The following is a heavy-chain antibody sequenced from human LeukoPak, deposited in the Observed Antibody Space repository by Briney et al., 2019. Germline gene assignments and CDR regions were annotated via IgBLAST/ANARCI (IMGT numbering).Heavy chain of an antibody. V-gene: IGHV3-23*01. D-gene: IGHD6-19*01. CDR2: ISGSGGST. J-gene: IGHJ4*02. Sequence: GGSLRLSCAASGFTFSSYAMSWVRQAPGKGLEWVSAISGSGGSTYYADSVKGRFTISRDNSKNTLYLQMNSLRAEDTAVYYCAKDPSSGWYEGWYFDYWGQGTLVTASS. CDR3: AKDPSSGWYEGWYFDY. CDR1: GFTFSSYA.